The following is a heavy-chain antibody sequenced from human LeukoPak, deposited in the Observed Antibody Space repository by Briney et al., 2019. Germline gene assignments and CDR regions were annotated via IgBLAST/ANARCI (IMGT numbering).Heavy chain of an antibody. D-gene: IGHD3-16*01. CDR2: IYYSGST. Sequence: SETLSLTCTVSGGSISSYYWSWIRQPPGKGLEWIGYIYYSGSTNYNPSLKSRLTISVDTSKNQFSLKLSSVTAADAAVYYCARETSQKGAHYMDVWGKGTTVTISS. V-gene: IGHV4-59*01. J-gene: IGHJ6*03. CDR1: GGSISSYY. CDR3: ARETSQKGAHYMDV.